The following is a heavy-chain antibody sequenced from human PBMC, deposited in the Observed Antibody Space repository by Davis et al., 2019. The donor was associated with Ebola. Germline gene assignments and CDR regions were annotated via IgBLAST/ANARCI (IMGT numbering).Heavy chain of an antibody. CDR1: GYIFTRNW. D-gene: IGHD3-22*01. CDR2: IYPGDSDT. Sequence: GESLKISCKGSGYIFTRNWIGWVRQMPGKGLEWMGIIYPGDSDTRYSPSFQGQVTISVDKSINTAYLQWSSLKASDTAMYYCARHRDYDDADRHFQYYFDYWGQGTLVTVSS. J-gene: IGHJ4*02. V-gene: IGHV5-51*01. CDR3: ARHRDYDDADRHFQYYFDY.